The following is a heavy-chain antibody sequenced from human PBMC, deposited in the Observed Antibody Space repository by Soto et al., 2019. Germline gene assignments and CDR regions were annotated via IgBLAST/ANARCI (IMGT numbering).Heavy chain of an antibody. CDR1: GYSFTSYW. CDR2: IYPGDSDT. J-gene: IGHJ4*02. Sequence: PGQYLRISCKGSGYSFTSYWIGLLRHMPGKGLEWMGIIYPGDSDTRYSPSFQGQVTISADKSISTAYLQWSSLKASDTAMYYCARLAAAGSWVYYFDYWGQGTLVTVSS. D-gene: IGHD6-13*01. CDR3: ARLAAAGSWVYYFDY. V-gene: IGHV5-51*01.